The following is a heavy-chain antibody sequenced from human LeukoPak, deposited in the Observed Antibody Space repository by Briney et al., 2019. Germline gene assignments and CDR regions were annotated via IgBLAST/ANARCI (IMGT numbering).Heavy chain of an antibody. CDR3: ARDFSDFWSGYQTFDY. V-gene: IGHV3-48*03. CDR2: ITRSGTTI. CDR1: GFIFSNYE. Sequence: GGSLRLSCAASGFIFSNYEMNWVRRAPGRGLEWVSYITRSGTTIYYADSVKGRFTISRDNAKNLLLLHMNNLRAEDTAVYYCARDFSDFWSGYQTFDYWGQGTLVTVSS. J-gene: IGHJ4*02. D-gene: IGHD3-3*01.